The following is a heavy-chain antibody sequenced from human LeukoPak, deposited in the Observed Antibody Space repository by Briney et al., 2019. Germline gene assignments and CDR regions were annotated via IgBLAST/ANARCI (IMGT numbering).Heavy chain of an antibody. CDR3: ARDRLRLYSSSWYPLDY. J-gene: IGHJ4*02. V-gene: IGHV3-7*01. CDR2: IKQDGSEK. CDR1: GFTFSSYW. Sequence: PGESLRLSCAASGFTFSSYWMSWVRQAPGKGLEWVANIKQDGSEKYYVDSVKGRFTISRDNAKNTLYLQMNSLRAEDTAVYYCARDRLRLYSSSWYPLDYWGQGTLVTVSS. D-gene: IGHD6-13*01.